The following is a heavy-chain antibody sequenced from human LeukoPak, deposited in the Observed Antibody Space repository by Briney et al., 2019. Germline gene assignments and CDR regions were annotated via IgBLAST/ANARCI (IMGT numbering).Heavy chain of an antibody. J-gene: IGHJ4*02. Sequence: ASVKVSCKASGYTFTCYYMHWVRQAPGQGLEWMGWINPNSGGTNYAQKFQGRVTMTRDTSISTAYMELSRLRSDDAAVYYCARVQGRVPAAFAIDYWGQGTLVTVSS. CDR2: INPNSGGT. CDR1: GYTFTCYY. CDR3: ARVQGRVPAAFAIDY. D-gene: IGHD2-2*01. V-gene: IGHV1-2*02.